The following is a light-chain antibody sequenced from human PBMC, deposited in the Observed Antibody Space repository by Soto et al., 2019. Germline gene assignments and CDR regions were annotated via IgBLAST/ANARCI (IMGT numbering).Light chain of an antibody. CDR2: DVS. CDR3: TSFTSASTQV. Sequence: QSALTQPASVSGSPGQSITIYCTGTSSDVGAYNYVSWYQQHPGKAPKLMIYDVSNRPSGVSNRFSGSKSGNTASLTISGLQAEDEADYYCTSFTSASTQVFGGGTQLTVL. J-gene: IGLJ2*01. CDR1: SSDVGAYNY. V-gene: IGLV2-14*01.